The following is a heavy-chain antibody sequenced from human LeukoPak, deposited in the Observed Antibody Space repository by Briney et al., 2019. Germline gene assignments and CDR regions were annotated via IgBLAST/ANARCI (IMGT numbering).Heavy chain of an antibody. CDR2: ISYDGRNK. V-gene: IGHV3-30*03. CDR1: GFTFSNYG. D-gene: IGHD4-11*01. J-gene: IGHJ4*02. Sequence: PGKSLRLSCAASGFTFSNYGMHWVRQAPGKGLEWVAVISYDGRNKYFADSMKGRFTISRDNSKNTLYLQMNSLRAEDTAVYCCAREGPYSSFDSWGQGTLVTVSS. CDR3: AREGPYSSFDS.